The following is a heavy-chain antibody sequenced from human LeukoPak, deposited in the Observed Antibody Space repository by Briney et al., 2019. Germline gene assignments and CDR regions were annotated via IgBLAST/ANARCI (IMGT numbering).Heavy chain of an antibody. CDR3: ARASITMIVVVPLGFDY. CDR2: IYYSGST. CDR1: GGSISSSSYY. J-gene: IGHJ4*02. V-gene: IGHV4-39*01. D-gene: IGHD3-22*01. Sequence: SETLSLTCTVSGGSISSSSYYWGWIRQPPGKGLEWIGSIYYSGSTYYNPSLKSRVTISVDTSKNQFSLKLSSVTAADTAVYYCARASITMIVVVPLGFDYRGQGTLVTVSS.